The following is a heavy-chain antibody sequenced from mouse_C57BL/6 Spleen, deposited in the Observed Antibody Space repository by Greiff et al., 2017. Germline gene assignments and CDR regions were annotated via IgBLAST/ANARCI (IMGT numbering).Heavy chain of an antibody. CDR2: IDPETGGT. D-gene: IGHD2-4*01. CDR1: GYTFTDYE. J-gene: IGHJ4*01. Sequence: QVQLQQSGAELVRPGASVTLSCKASGYTFTDYEMHWVKQTPVHGLEWIGAIDPETGGTAYNQKFKGKAILTADKSSSTAYMELRSLTSEDSAVYYCTRYDYDASYYAMDYWGQGTSVTVSS. CDR3: TRYDYDASYYAMDY. V-gene: IGHV1-15*01.